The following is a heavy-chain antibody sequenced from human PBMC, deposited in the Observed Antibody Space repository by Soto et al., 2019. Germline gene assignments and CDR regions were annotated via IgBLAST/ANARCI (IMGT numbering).Heavy chain of an antibody. J-gene: IGHJ4*02. D-gene: IGHD1-1*01. CDR1: GFTFSNYG. Sequence: QVQMVESGGGVVQPGRSLRLSCAASGFTFSNYGMHWVRQAPGKGLEWVAAIWYDGSYKYFADSVKGRFTISRDNSKNTLYRQMNSLRAEDTAVYYCARQGTTTVILGSDYWCQGALVPVSS. CDR2: IWYDGSYK. V-gene: IGHV3-33*01. CDR3: ARQGTTTVILGSDY.